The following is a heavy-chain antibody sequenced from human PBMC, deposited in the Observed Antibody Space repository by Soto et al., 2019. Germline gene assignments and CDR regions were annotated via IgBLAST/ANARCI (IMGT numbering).Heavy chain of an antibody. J-gene: IGHJ6*02. CDR1: GYTLTYLS. CDR3: GTRAPITISGVVYYYYYGMDV. Sequence: ASVTVSCQVSGYTLTYLSMHWVRQAPGKGLEWMGGFDPEDGETIYAQKFQGRVTMTEDTSTDTAYMELSSLRSEDTAVYYCGTRAPITISGVVYYYYYGMDVWGQGTTVTVSS. V-gene: IGHV1-24*01. CDR2: FDPEDGET. D-gene: IGHD3-3*01.